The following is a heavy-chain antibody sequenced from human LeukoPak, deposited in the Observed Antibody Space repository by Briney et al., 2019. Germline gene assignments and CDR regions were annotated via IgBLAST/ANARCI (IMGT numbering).Heavy chain of an antibody. D-gene: IGHD2-2*01. CDR2: IGSSGSTI. CDR1: GFTFSRYE. J-gene: IGHJ6*01. V-gene: IGHV3-48*03. CDR3: ARDKVGYCSSTSGQGYYYYGMDV. Sequence: GGSLRLSCAASGFTFSRYEMNGLRHAPGGGRECVSYIGSSGSTIYYAVSVKGRFTISRDNAKNSLYLQMNSLRAEDTAVYYCARDKVGYCSSTSGQGYYYYGMDVWGQGTTVTVSS.